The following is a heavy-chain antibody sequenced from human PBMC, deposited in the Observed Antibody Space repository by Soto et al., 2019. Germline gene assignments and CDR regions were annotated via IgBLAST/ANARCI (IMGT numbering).Heavy chain of an antibody. V-gene: IGHV4-31*03. J-gene: IGHJ3*02. CDR1: GGSISSGGYY. D-gene: IGHD3-10*01. CDR3: AITSGVAFDI. CDR2: IYYSGST. Sequence: SETLSLTCTVSGGSISSGGYYWSWIRQHPGKGLEWIGYIYYSGSTYYNPSLKSRVTISVDTSRNQFSLKLSSVTAADTAVYYCAITSGVAFDIWGQGTMVTVSS.